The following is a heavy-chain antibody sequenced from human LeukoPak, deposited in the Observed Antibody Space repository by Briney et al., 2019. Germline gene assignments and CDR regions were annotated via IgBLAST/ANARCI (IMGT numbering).Heavy chain of an antibody. Sequence: PGGSLRLSCVASGFTFSNYAMSWVRQAPGKGLEWVSAISGSGDSTYYTDSVKGRFTISRDNSKNTLYLQMNSLRAEDTALYHCASKGGHCSGGTCYGPLDFWGQGTLATVSS. CDR3: ASKGGHCSGGTCYGPLDF. CDR1: GFTFSNYA. D-gene: IGHD2-15*01. CDR2: ISGSGDST. V-gene: IGHV3-23*01. J-gene: IGHJ4*02.